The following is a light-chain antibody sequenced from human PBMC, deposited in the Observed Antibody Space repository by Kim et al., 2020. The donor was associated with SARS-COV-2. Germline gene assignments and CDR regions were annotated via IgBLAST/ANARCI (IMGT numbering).Light chain of an antibody. CDR2: GAS. CDR1: QSVSSTY. J-gene: IGKJ5*01. V-gene: IGKV3-20*01. CDR3: QQYGSSPLIT. Sequence: EVVLTQSPGTLSLSPGERATLSCRASQSVSSTYLAWYQQKVGQPPSLLIYGASSRATGVPDRFSGSGSETDFTLTISRAEPEDFAVYYCQQYGSSPLITFGQGTRLEIK.